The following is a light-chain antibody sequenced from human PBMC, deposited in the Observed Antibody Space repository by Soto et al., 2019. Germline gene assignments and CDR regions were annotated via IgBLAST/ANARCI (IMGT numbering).Light chain of an antibody. Sequence: EIVLTQSPATLSSSPGERSTLSFRASQSIDTYLAWYQQKPGQAPRLLIYDASVRATGTPARFSGSGSGTDFTLTISRVDPADFAFYYCQQYFTSPITFGQGTQLEIK. CDR2: DAS. CDR1: QSIDTY. CDR3: QQYFTSPIT. V-gene: IGKV3-11*01. J-gene: IGKJ5*01.